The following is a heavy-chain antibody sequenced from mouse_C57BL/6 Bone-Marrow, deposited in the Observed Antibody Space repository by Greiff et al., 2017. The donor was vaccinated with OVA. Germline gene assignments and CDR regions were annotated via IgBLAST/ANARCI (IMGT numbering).Heavy chain of an antibody. J-gene: IGHJ2*01. V-gene: IGHV1-49*01. D-gene: IGHD2-4*01. CDR2: FNMYSDAT. CDR1: YFAFMASA. Sequence: LKQSGAELVRPGSSVKLSCTASYFAFMASAMHWVKQSPGHGLEWIGYFNMYSDATESSENFTGKATLTANTSSSTAYMELSSLTSEDSAVYYLAREHYDSFDYWGQGTTLTVSS. CDR3: AREHYDSFDY.